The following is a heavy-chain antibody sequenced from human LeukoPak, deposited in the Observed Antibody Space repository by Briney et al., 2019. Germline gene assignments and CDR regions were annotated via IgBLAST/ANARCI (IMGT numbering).Heavy chain of an antibody. V-gene: IGHV4-31*03. Sequence: SETLSLTCTVSGGSISSGGYHWSWIRQHPGKGLEWIGYIYYSGSTYYNPSLKSRVTISVDTSKNQFSLKLSSVTAADTAVYYCARGPYCGGDCYSSWFDPWGQGTLVTVSS. CDR1: GGSISSGGYH. J-gene: IGHJ5*02. CDR2: IYYSGST. CDR3: ARGPYCGGDCYSSWFDP. D-gene: IGHD2-21*02.